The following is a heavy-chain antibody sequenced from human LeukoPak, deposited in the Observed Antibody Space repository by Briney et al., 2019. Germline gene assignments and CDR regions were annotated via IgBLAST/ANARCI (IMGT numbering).Heavy chain of an antibody. J-gene: IGHJ4*02. CDR2: IYNSGTT. Sequence: SETLSLTCTVSGGSISTGSISSYYWSWVRQPAGKGLEWIGRIYNSGTTNYNPSIKSRVTMSVDTSKNQFSLKLNSVTAADTAVYYCARGAPSDYWGQGTLVTVSS. V-gene: IGHV4-4*07. CDR3: ARGAPSDY. CDR1: GGSISTGSISSYY.